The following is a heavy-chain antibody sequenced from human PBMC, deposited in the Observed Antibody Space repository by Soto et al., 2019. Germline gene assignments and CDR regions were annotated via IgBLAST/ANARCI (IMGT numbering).Heavy chain of an antibody. J-gene: IGHJ3*02. V-gene: IGHV4-34*01. CDR2: INHSGST. Sequence: SETLSLTCAVYGGSFSGYYWSWSRQPPGKGLEWIGEINHSGSTNYNPSLKSRVTISVDTSKNQFSLKLSSVTAADTAVYYCASLYYYGSGSYNDAFDIWGQGTMVTVSS. D-gene: IGHD3-10*01. CDR3: ASLYYYGSGSYNDAFDI. CDR1: GGSFSGYY.